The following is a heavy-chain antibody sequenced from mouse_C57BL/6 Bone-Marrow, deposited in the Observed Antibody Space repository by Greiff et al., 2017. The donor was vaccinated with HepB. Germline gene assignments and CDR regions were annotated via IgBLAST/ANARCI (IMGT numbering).Heavy chain of an antibody. J-gene: IGHJ3*01. CDR2: IHPNSGST. CDR3: ARGFTTVVEFAY. V-gene: IGHV1-64*01. CDR1: GYTFTSYW. Sequence: VQLQQPGAELVKPGASVKLSCKASGYTFTSYWMHWVKQRPGQGLEWIGMIHPNSGSTNYNEKFKSKATLTVDKSSSTAYMQLSSLTSEDSAVYYCARGFTTVVEFAYWGQGTLVTVSA. D-gene: IGHD1-1*01.